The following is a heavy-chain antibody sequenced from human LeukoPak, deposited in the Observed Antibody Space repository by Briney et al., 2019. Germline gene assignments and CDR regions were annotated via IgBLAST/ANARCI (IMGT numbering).Heavy chain of an antibody. CDR3: ARDRGGDSFDI. Sequence: ASETLSLTCTVAGGSVSSGNFYWTWIRQPAGNQLERIGRIHTSGNTNHNPSLWSRVTISTDTSKNQFSLTLNFVTAADTAVYYCARDRGGDSFDIWGQGTTVTVSS. D-gene: IGHD2-21*01. V-gene: IGHV4-61*02. CDR1: GGSVSSGNFY. CDR2: IHTSGNT. J-gene: IGHJ3*02.